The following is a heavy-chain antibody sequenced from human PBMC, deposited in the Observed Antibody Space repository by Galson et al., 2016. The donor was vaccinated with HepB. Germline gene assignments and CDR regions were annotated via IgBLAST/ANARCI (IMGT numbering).Heavy chain of an antibody. CDR1: GFTFSSYG. CDR3: ASELTGGSSWGGDY. J-gene: IGHJ4*02. V-gene: IGHV3-33*01. D-gene: IGHD6-13*01. Sequence: SLRLSCAASGFTFSSYGMHWVRQAPGKGLEWVAVIWYDGSNTYYADSVNGRFTISRDNSTNTLYLQLNSLRAEDTAVYYCASELTGGSSWGGDYWGQGTLVTGAS. CDR2: IWYDGSNT.